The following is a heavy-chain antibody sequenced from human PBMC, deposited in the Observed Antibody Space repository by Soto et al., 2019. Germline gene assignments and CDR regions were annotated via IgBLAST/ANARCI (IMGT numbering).Heavy chain of an antibody. D-gene: IGHD4-17*01. CDR1: GFTFSRYG. CDR2: IWYDGSNK. J-gene: IGHJ3*02. V-gene: IGHV3-33*01. CDR3: ARELYGDDDAFDI. Sequence: SGGSLRLSCAASGFTFSRYGMHWVRQAPGKGLEWVAVIWYDGSNKYYADSVKGRFTISRDNSKNTLYLQMNSLRAEDTAVYYCARELYGDDDAFDIWGQGTMVTVSS.